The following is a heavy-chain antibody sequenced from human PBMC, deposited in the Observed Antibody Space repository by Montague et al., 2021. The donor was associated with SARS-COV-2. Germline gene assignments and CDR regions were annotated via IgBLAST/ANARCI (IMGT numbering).Heavy chain of an antibody. Sequence: SLRFSCAASGFNFSDYYMSWIRQAPGKGLEWVSYISSSGSTIYYADSVKGRFTISRDNAKNSLYLQMNSLRAEDTAVYYCARIPAPHYDILTGYYLIPYFDYGGQGTLVTVSS. CDR1: GFNFSDYY. CDR3: ARIPAPHYDILTGYYLIPYFDY. D-gene: IGHD3-9*01. CDR2: ISSSGSTI. J-gene: IGHJ4*02. V-gene: IGHV3-11*01.